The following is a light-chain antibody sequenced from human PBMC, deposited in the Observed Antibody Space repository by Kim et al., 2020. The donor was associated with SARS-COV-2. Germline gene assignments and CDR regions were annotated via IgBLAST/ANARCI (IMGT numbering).Light chain of an antibody. Sequence: STGERGTPARRASQSLSRNLAWYQQKPGQAPRLLIYGASTRATGIPARFSGSGSGTEFTLTISTLQSEDFAVYYCQQYNKWPPGTFGQGTKVDIK. CDR1: QSLSRN. CDR3: QQYNKWPPGT. J-gene: IGKJ1*01. CDR2: GAS. V-gene: IGKV3-15*01.